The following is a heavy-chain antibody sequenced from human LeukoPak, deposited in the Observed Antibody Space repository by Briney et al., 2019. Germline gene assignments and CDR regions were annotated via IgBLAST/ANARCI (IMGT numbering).Heavy chain of an antibody. CDR2: FDPEDGET. CDR1: GYALTELS. CDR3: ATGPNPTVPEFDY. D-gene: IGHD1-14*01. Sequence: ASVKVSCKVSGYALTELSMHWVRQAPGKGLEWMGGFDPEDGETIYAQEFQGRVTMTEDTSTDTAYMELSSLRSEDTAVYYCATGPNPTVPEFDYWGRGTLVTVSS. J-gene: IGHJ4*02. V-gene: IGHV1-24*01.